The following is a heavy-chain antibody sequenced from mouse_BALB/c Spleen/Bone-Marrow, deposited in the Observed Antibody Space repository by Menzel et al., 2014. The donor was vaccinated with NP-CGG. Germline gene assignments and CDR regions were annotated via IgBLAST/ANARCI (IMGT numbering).Heavy chain of an antibody. D-gene: IGHD2-4*01. CDR3: ARDSFLIARALDY. Sequence: VQLVESGPGLVAPSQSLSITCTVSGFSLTGYGVSWVRQPPGKGLEWLGMIWSDGSTDYNSALKSRLSISKDNSKSQVFLKMNSLQTYDTARYYCARDSFLIARALDYWGQGTSVTVSS. V-gene: IGHV2-6-7*01. CDR2: IWSDGST. CDR1: GFSLTGYG. J-gene: IGHJ4*01.